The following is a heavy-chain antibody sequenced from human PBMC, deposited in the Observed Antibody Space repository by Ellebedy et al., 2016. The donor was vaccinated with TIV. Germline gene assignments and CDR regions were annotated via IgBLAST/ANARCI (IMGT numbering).Heavy chain of an antibody. Sequence: PGGSLRLSCAASGFSFRSYWMSWVRQAPGKGLEWVANIYQDGSDQYYVDSVKGRFTISRDNAKNSLFLQMNSLRVEDTAVYYCARRGSYGDYAVQVNSWFDSWGQGTLVTVSS. V-gene: IGHV3-7*01. CDR2: IYQDGSDQ. CDR1: GFSFRSYW. J-gene: IGHJ5*01. D-gene: IGHD4-17*01. CDR3: ARRGSYGDYAVQVNSWFDS.